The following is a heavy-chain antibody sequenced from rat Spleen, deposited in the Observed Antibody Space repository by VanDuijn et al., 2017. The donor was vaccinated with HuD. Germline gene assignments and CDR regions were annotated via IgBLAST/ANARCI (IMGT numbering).Heavy chain of an antibody. J-gene: IGHJ2*01. V-gene: IGHV5-46*01. CDR3: TRDRTQLGY. Sequence: EVQLVESGGGLVQPGRSLKLSCAASGFTFSSFAMAWVRQAPKKGLEWVATITSGGSNTYYPDSVKGRFTISRDNAKSTLYLQMNSLRSEDTATYYCTRDRTQLGYWGQGVMVTVSS. CDR2: ITSGGSNT. D-gene: IGHD3-4*01. CDR1: GFTFSSFA.